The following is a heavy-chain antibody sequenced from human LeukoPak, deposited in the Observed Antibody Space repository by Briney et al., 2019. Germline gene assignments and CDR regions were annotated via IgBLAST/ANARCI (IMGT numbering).Heavy chain of an antibody. D-gene: IGHD2-2*02. Sequence: SETLSLTCSVSGYSISSGYYCGWIRQPPGKGLEWIGSIYHSGSTYYNPSLKSRVIISVDTSKNQFSLKLSSVTAADTAVYYCARRVGYCSSTSCYILSDYWGQGTLVTVSS. CDR1: GYSISSGYY. CDR2: IYHSGST. J-gene: IGHJ4*02. CDR3: ARRVGYCSSTSCYILSDY. V-gene: IGHV4-38-2*01.